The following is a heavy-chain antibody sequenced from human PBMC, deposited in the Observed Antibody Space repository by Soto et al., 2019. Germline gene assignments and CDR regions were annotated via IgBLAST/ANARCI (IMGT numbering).Heavy chain of an antibody. CDR3: ARERGAGPVPYYYYGMDV. V-gene: IGHV1-2*04. J-gene: IGHJ6*02. D-gene: IGHD3-10*01. Sequence: ASVKVACKASGDTVTGYDMHWVRQAPGQGLEWMGWINPNSGGTNYAQKFQGWVTMTRDTSISTAYMELSRLRSDDTAVYYCARERGAGPVPYYYYGMDVWGQGTTVTVSS. CDR1: GDTVTGYD. CDR2: INPNSGGT.